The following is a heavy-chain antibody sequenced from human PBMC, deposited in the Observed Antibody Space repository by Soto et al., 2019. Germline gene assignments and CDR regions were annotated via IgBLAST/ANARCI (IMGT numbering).Heavy chain of an antibody. CDR2: ISYDGSNK. CDR1: GFTFSSYA. V-gene: IGHV3-30-3*01. J-gene: IGHJ4*02. Sequence: GGSLRLSCAASGFTFSSYAMHWVRQAPGKGLEWVAVISYDGSNKYYADSVKGRFTISRDNSKNTLYLQMNSLRAEDTAVYYCARDFPLDYWGQGTLVTVSS. CDR3: ARDFPLDY.